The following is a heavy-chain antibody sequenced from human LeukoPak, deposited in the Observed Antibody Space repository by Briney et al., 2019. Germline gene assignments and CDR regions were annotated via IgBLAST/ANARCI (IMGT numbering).Heavy chain of an antibody. J-gene: IGHJ6*02. V-gene: IGHV3-30-3*01. D-gene: IGHD2-2*02. CDR2: ISYDGSNK. CDR3: AREIIVVVPAAIREYYYYYGMDV. Sequence: GRSLRLSCAASGFTLSSYAMHWVRQAPGKGLEWVAVISYDGSNKYYADSVKGRFTISRDNSKNTLYLQMNSLRAEDTAVYYCAREIIVVVPAAIREYYYYYGMDVWGQGTTVTVSS. CDR1: GFTLSSYA.